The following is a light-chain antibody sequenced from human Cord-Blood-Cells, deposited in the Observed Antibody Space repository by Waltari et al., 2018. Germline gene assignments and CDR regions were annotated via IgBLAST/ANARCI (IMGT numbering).Light chain of an antibody. CDR1: SSNLGSNT. J-gene: IGLJ3*02. CDR2: SNN. V-gene: IGLV1-44*01. Sequence: SVLPQPPSASGTPGQRVTTSCSGSSSNLGSNTVNWYQQLPGTAPKLLIYSNNQRPSGVPDRFSGSKSGTSASLAISGLQSEDEADYYCAAWDDSLNGPVFGGGTKLTVL. CDR3: AAWDDSLNGPV.